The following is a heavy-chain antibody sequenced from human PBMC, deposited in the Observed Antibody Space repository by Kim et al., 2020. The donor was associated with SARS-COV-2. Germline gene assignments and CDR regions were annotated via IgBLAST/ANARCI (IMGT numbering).Heavy chain of an antibody. D-gene: IGHD3-3*02. CDR1: GYSFTSYW. CDR2: IDPSDSYT. Sequence: GESLKISCKGSGYSFTSYWISWVRQMPGKGLEWMGRIDPSDSYTNYSPSFQGHVTISADKSISTAYLQWSSLKASDTAMYYCAGHFRTFVWGPYYYYGMDVWGQGTTVTVSS. CDR3: AGHFRTFVWGPYYYYGMDV. V-gene: IGHV5-10-1*01. J-gene: IGHJ6*02.